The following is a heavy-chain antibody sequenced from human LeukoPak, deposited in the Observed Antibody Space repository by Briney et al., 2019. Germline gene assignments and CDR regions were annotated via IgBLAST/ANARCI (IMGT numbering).Heavy chain of an antibody. CDR1: GFPFGTFG. V-gene: IGHV3-21*06. Sequence: GGSLRLSCAASGFPFGTFGMYWVRQAPGRGLEWVSSISGSSNYIYYADSVKGRFTISRDNAKNSLYLQMNSLRAEDTAVYYCASLRDCTSGSCYSRLDYWGQGSLVTVSS. J-gene: IGHJ4*02. D-gene: IGHD2-15*01. CDR2: ISGSSNYI. CDR3: ASLRDCTSGSCYSRLDY.